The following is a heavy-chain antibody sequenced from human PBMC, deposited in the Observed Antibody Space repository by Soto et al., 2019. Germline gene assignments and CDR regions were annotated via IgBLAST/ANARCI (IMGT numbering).Heavy chain of an antibody. CDR3: ARRGYYDILTGVGYYGMDV. D-gene: IGHD3-9*01. CDR1: GYTFTSYG. J-gene: IGHJ6*02. V-gene: IGHV1-18*01. CDR2: ISAYNGNT. Sequence: ASVKVSCKASGYTFTSYGISWVRQAPGQGLEWMGWISAYNGNTNYAQKLQGRVTMTTDTSTSTAYMELRSLRSDDTAVYYCARRGYYDILTGVGYYGMDVWGQGTTVTV.